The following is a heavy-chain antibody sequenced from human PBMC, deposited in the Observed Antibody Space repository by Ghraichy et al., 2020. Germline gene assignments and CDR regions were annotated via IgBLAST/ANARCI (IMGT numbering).Heavy chain of an antibody. CDR1: GFTFSSYW. CDR2: INSDGSST. J-gene: IGHJ6*02. Sequence: GSLRLSCAASGFTFSSYWMHWVRQAPGKGLVWVSRINSDGSSTSYADSVKGRFTISRDNAKNTLYLQMNSLRAEDTAVYYCARYCSSTSCYGPNYYYYGMDVWGQGTTVTVSS. D-gene: IGHD2-2*01. V-gene: IGHV3-74*01. CDR3: ARYCSSTSCYGPNYYYYGMDV.